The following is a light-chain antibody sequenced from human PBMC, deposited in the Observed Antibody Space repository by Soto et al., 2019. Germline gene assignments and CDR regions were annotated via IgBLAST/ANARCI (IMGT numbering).Light chain of an antibody. Sequence: EIVLTQSPATLSLSPGERATLSCRASQNIGNNVAWYQQRPGQAPRLLISGAIDRATGIPARFSGSGSMADYTLTISSVEPEDSAVYYCLQRSNWPQDTFGQGTKLEIK. CDR2: GAI. CDR3: LQRSNWPQDT. V-gene: IGKV3-11*01. J-gene: IGKJ2*01. CDR1: QNIGNN.